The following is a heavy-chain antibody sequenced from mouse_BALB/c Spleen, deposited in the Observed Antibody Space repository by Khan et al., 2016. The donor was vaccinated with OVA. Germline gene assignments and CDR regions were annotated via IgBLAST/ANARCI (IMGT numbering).Heavy chain of an antibody. CDR2: ISSGGDYT. CDR1: GFTFSSYA. CDR3: ARHNYGPFAY. D-gene: IGHD1-1*01. Sequence: EVELVESGGGLVKPGGPLKLSCTTSGFTFSSYAMSWVRQTPEKRLEWVATISSGGDYTYYPDSVKGRFTISRDNAKSTLYLHMSSLRSEDTAMYYCARHNYGPFAYWGQGTLVTVSA. V-gene: IGHV5-9-3*01. J-gene: IGHJ3*01.